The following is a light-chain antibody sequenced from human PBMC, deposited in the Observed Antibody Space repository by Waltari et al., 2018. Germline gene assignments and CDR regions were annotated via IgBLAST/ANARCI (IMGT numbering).Light chain of an antibody. CDR2: NVN. CDR1: STDIGGYDY. CDR3: NSHTSRSTMI. Sequence: QSALTQPASVSGSPGQSITISCTGSSTDIGGYDYVSWYRQDPGKAPKLIIHNVNKRPSGVSVRFSGSKSGNTASLTISGLQAEDEAHYFCNSHTSRSTMIFGGGTTLTV. V-gene: IGLV2-14*01. J-gene: IGLJ2*01.